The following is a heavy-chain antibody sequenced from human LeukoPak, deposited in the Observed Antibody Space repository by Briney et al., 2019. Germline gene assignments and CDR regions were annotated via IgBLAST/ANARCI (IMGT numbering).Heavy chain of an antibody. CDR2: ISSSSSYI. CDR3: ARVGAGSSTSSYLEF. CDR1: GFTFSSYS. D-gene: IGHD3-10*01. V-gene: IGHV3-21*01. Sequence: GGSLRLSCAASGFTFSSYSMNWVRQAPGKGLEWVSSISSSSSYIYYADSVKGRFTISRDNAKNSLYLQMNSLRAEDTAVYYCARVGAGSSTSSYLEFWGQGTLVTVSS. J-gene: IGHJ4*02.